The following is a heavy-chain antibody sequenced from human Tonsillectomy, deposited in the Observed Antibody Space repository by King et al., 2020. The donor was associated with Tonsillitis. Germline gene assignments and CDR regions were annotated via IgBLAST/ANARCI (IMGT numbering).Heavy chain of an antibody. CDR1: GFTFSTYD. J-gene: IGHJ4*02. CDR3: AKAFGVGAPVDY. D-gene: IGHD3-10*01. V-gene: IGHV3-30*18. Sequence: VQLVESGGGVVQPGRSLRLSCAASGFTFSTYDMHWVRQAPGKGLEWVTLISYDGSNKYYADSVKGRFTISRDNSKNTLYLQMNSLRPEDTAVYYCAKAFGVGAPVDYWGQGTLVTVPS. CDR2: ISYDGSNK.